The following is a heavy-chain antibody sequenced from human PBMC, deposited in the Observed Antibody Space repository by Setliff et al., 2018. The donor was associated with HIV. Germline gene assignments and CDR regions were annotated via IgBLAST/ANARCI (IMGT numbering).Heavy chain of an antibody. CDR1: GYTFTSYD. CDR2: MNPNSGNT. Sequence: ASVKVSCKASGYTFTSYDINWVRQATGQGLEWMGWMNPNSGNTGYAQKFQGRVTMTRNTSISTAYMELSSLRSEDTAVYYCARELKSSSGWYGYFYMDVWGKGTTVTVSS. V-gene: IGHV1-8*02. J-gene: IGHJ6*03. D-gene: IGHD6-19*01. CDR3: ARELKSSSGWYGYFYMDV.